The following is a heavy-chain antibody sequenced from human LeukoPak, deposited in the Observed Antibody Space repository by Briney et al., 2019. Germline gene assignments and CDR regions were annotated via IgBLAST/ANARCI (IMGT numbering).Heavy chain of an antibody. CDR2: NNGDGSTT. Sequence: PGGSLRLSCVASGFSFSGYWMYWVRQAPGKGLMYISRNNGDGSTTNYADVVKGRFTMSRDNVKNTLYLQMNSLRVEDTAVYYCARDPRNVGLAPWGQGTLVTVSS. J-gene: IGHJ5*02. D-gene: IGHD2-15*01. CDR3: ARDPRNVGLAP. V-gene: IGHV3-74*01. CDR1: GFSFSGYW.